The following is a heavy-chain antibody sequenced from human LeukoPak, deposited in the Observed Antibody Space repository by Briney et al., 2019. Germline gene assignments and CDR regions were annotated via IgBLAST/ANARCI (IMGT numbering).Heavy chain of an antibody. Sequence: GGSLRLSCAASGFTFNRDWTAWVRQAPGKGLEWVANIKEDGSEKNYVDSVKGRFTISRDNAVNSVYLQMNDLRAEDTGVYYCARGDYDSSGYYCDYWGQGTLVTVSS. J-gene: IGHJ4*02. D-gene: IGHD3-22*01. CDR3: ARGDYDSSGYYCDY. CDR2: IKEDGSEK. CDR1: GFTFNRDW. V-gene: IGHV3-7*01.